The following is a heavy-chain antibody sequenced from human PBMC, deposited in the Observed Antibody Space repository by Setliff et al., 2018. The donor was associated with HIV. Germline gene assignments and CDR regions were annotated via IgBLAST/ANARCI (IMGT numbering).Heavy chain of an antibody. CDR3: ARVQVSGTYPIDY. J-gene: IGHJ4*02. V-gene: IGHV4-38-2*01. Sequence: PSETLSLTCAVSSYSISSGYYWGWIRQPPGKGLEWIGNIYHSGSTYYNPSLKSRVTISVDTSKNQFSLKLSSVTAADTAVYYCARVQVSGTYPIDYWGQGTLVPSPQ. CDR1: SYSISSGYY. CDR2: IYHSGST. D-gene: IGHD3-10*01.